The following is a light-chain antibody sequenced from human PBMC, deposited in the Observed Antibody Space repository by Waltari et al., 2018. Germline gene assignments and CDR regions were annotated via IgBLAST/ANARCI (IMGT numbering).Light chain of an antibody. Sequence: EIVMTQSPATLSVSPGERATLSCRASQSVTTNLAWYQQKPGQAPRLLIYGASTSATGIPARFSGSGSGTEFTLTISGTQSGDFAIYYCQQYNNWPPLFTFGPGTRVDFK. J-gene: IGKJ3*01. CDR1: QSVTTN. CDR2: GAS. V-gene: IGKV3-15*01. CDR3: QQYNNWPPLFT.